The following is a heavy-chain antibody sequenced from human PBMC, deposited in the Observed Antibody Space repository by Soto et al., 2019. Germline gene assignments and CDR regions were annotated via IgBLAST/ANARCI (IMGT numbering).Heavy chain of an antibody. V-gene: IGHV1-18*01. CDR3: ARDSQLGY. Sequence: QPQLVQSGPEVKKSGASVKVSCKASGYTFINYGVSWVRQAPGQGLEWMGWINPLNGNTNYTQKFQARITMTTDTSTNTAYMEVRSLRSDDTAVFYCARDSQLGYWGQGTLVSVSS. CDR1: GYTFINYG. J-gene: IGHJ4*02. D-gene: IGHD2-15*01. CDR2: INPLNGNT.